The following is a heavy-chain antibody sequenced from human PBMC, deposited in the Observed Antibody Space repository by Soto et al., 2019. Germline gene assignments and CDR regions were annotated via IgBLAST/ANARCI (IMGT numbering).Heavy chain of an antibody. CDR1: GFTFSGSA. CDR2: IRSKANSYAT. CDR3: TRLSIAAAKGYYYYYGMDV. J-gene: IGHJ6*02. D-gene: IGHD6-6*01. V-gene: IGHV3-73*01. Sequence: GGSLRLSCAASGFTFSGSAMHWVRQASGKGLEWVGRIRSKANSYATAYAASVKGRFTISRDDSKNRAYLQMNSLKTEDTAVYYCTRLSIAAAKGYYYYYGMDVWGQGTTVTVSS.